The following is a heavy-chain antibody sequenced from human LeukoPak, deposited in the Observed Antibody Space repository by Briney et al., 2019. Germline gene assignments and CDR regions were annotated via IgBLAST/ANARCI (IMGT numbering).Heavy chain of an antibody. J-gene: IGHJ4*02. CDR2: ISYDGSNK. CDR1: GFTFSSYG. Sequence: GGSLRLSCAASGFTFSSYGMHWVRQAPGKALEWVAVISYDGSNKYYADSVKGRFTISRDNSKNTLYLQMNSLRAEDTAVYYCAVGWLRFDYWGQGTLVTVSS. D-gene: IGHD5-12*01. V-gene: IGHV3-30*03. CDR3: AVGWLRFDY.